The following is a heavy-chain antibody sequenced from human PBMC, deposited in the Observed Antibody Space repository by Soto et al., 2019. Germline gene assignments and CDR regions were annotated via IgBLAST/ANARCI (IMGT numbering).Heavy chain of an antibody. V-gene: IGHV1-2*02. Sequence: QVQLVQSGAEVKKPGASVKVSCKASGYTFTGYYMHWVRQAPGQGLEWMGWINPNSGGTNYAQKFQGRVTMTRDTSISTAYMELSRLRSDDTAVYYCASLFYDILTGYPPLTSYYGMDVWGQGTTVTVSS. J-gene: IGHJ6*02. CDR2: INPNSGGT. CDR3: ASLFYDILTGYPPLTSYYGMDV. D-gene: IGHD3-9*01. CDR1: GYTFTGYY.